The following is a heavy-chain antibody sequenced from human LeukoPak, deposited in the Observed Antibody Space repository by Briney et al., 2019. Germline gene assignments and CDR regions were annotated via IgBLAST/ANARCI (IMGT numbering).Heavy chain of an antibody. D-gene: IGHD1-26*01. J-gene: IGHJ4*02. CDR1: GFTFSTYW. V-gene: IGHV3-7*01. Sequence: PGGSLRLSCAASGFTFSTYWMAWVRQAPGMGLEWVANINRDASTMHYVDSVKGRFTISRDNAKNSLSLQMNSLRAEDTALYYCARDNGGSLDYWGQGTLVTVSS. CDR2: INRDASTM. CDR3: ARDNGGSLDY.